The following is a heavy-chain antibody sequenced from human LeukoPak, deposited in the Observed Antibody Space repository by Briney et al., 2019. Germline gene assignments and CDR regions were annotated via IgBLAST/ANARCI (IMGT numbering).Heavy chain of an antibody. J-gene: IGHJ1*01. Sequence: GGSLRLSCAASGFTFSSYAMSWVRQAPGKGLEWVSAISGSGGSTYYADSVKGRFTISRDNSKNTLYLQMNSLRAEDTAVYYCAKEPAFQAVAGTRYFQHWGQGTLVTVSS. V-gene: IGHV3-23*01. CDR2: ISGSGGST. CDR3: AKEPAFQAVAGTRYFQH. CDR1: GFTFSSYA. D-gene: IGHD6-19*01.